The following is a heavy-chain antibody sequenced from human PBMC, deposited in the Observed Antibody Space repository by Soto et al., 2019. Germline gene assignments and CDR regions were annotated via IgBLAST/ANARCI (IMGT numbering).Heavy chain of an antibody. D-gene: IGHD1-20*01. CDR3: AAVHNTSRSFDY. V-gene: IGHV3-23*01. CDR1: GFTFNIYA. J-gene: IGHJ4*02. CDR2: TGATGRTT. Sequence: GGSLRLSCAASGFTFNIYAMTWVRQASGKGLEWVSTTGATGRTTYYSDAVKGRFTVPRDNSKNTLDLQMSNLRAEDTAVYYCAAVHNTSRSFDYWGQGTLVTVSS.